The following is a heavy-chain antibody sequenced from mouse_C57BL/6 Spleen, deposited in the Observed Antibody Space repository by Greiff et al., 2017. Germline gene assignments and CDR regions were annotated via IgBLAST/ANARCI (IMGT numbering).Heavy chain of an antibody. J-gene: IGHJ3*01. D-gene: IGHD2-4*01. Sequence: DVMLVEPGGGLVQPGGSMKLSCVASGFTFSNYWMNWVSQSPEKGLEWVAQIRLTSDNYATHHAVSVKGRFTISRYDSKSTVYLQMHNLMAEDTVIYYCTEWEYDYLFAYWGQGTLVTVSA. CDR3: TEWEYDYLFAY. V-gene: IGHV6-3*01. CDR2: IRLTSDNYAT. CDR1: GFTFSNYW.